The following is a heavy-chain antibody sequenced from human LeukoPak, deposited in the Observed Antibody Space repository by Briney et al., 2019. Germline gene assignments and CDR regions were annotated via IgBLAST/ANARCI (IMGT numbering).Heavy chain of an antibody. V-gene: IGHV4-39*07. CDR3: ASTDCRFYDFWSGCLSQGGPNWFDP. D-gene: IGHD3-3*01. CDR1: GGSISSSSYY. J-gene: IGHJ5*02. Sequence: PSETLSLTCTVSGGSISSSSYYWGWIRQPPGKGLEWIGSIYYSGSTYYNPSLKSRVTISVDTSKNQFSLKLSSVTAADTAVYYCASTDCRFYDFWSGCLSQGGPNWFDPWGQGTLVTVSS. CDR2: IYYSGST.